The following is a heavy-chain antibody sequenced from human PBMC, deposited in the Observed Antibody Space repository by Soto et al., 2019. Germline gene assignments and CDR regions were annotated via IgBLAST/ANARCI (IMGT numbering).Heavy chain of an antibody. CDR1: GDSFNDYY. Sequence: VQLAQSGAGVKQPGASVKVSCKTSGDSFNDYYIHWVRPAPGPGLAWMGWINPTGGATKYAQKFPGRATVTRDTAITTVYRELSRLRSDDTAAYYGARERGGATATLDYYYVYMDGWGKGTTVTVSS. CDR3: ARERGGATATLDYYYVYMDG. V-gene: IGHV1-2*02. D-gene: IGHD5-12*01. J-gene: IGHJ6*03. CDR2: INPTGGAT.